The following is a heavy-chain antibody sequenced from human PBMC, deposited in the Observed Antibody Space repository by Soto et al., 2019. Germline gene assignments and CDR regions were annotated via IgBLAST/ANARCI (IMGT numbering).Heavy chain of an antibody. Sequence: PGGSLRLSCAASGFTFSSYSMNWVRQAPGKGLEWVSSISSSSSYIYYADSVKGRFTISRDNAKNSLYLQMNSLRAEDTAVYYCARGVKGGPYYFDYWGQGTLVTVSS. J-gene: IGHJ4*02. CDR1: GFTFSSYS. CDR3: ARGVKGGPYYFDY. CDR2: ISSSSSYI. V-gene: IGHV3-21*01.